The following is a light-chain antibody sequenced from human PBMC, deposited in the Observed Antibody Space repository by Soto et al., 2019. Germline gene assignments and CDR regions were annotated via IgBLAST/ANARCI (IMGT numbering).Light chain of an antibody. V-gene: IGKV1-5*03. CDR1: QSTSAW. Sequence: IQMTQSPSTPSASFGDRVTITCRASQSTSAWLAWYQHKPGKAPKLLISKASTLESGVPSRFIGSGSGTEGTITISSLKQDDGSTYYCQQYNSISRTFGQGTKVDIK. J-gene: IGKJ1*01. CDR2: KAS. CDR3: QQYNSISRT.